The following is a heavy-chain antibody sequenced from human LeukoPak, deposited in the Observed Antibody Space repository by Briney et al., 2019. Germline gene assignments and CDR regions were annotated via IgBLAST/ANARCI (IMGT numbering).Heavy chain of an antibody. CDR3: AKAKFGVVVPAAIIEY. J-gene: IGHJ4*02. CDR2: ISGSGRST. CDR1: GFIFSSYA. Sequence: PGGSLRLSCAASGFIFSSYAMSWVRQAPGKGLEWVSAISGSGRSTYYADSVKGRFTVSRDNSKNTLYLQMNSLRAEDTAVYYCAKAKFGVVVPAAIIEYWGQGTLVTVSS. V-gene: IGHV3-23*01. D-gene: IGHD2-2*01.